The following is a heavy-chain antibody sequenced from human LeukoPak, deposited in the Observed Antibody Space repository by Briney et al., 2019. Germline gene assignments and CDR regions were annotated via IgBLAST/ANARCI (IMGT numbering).Heavy chain of an antibody. CDR2: IYHSGST. D-gene: IGHD2/OR15-2a*01. CDR3: AREIGKGNHIDY. V-gene: IGHV4-39*07. Sequence: SETLSLTCTVSGGSISSSSYYWGWIRQPPGKGLEWIGSIYHSGSTYYNPSLKSRVTISVDTSKNQFSLKLSSVTAADTAVYYCAREIGKGNHIDYWGQGTLVTVSS. J-gene: IGHJ4*02. CDR1: GGSISSSSYY.